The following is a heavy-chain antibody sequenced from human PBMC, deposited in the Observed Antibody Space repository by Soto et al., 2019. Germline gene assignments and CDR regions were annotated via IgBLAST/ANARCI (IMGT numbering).Heavy chain of an antibody. J-gene: IGHJ6*02. CDR1: GFTVSSYW. V-gene: IGHV3-74*02. CDR2: ISSDESRT. Sequence: EVQLAESGGGLVQPGGSLRLSCAASGFTVSSYWMHWVRQAPGKGLVWVSRISSDESRTDYADSVKGRFTISRDNAKNTRDMQMNSLRAEDTAVYYCARGGSGSYGDYYGMDVWGQGTTVTVSS. D-gene: IGHD1-26*01. CDR3: ARGGSGSYGDYYGMDV.